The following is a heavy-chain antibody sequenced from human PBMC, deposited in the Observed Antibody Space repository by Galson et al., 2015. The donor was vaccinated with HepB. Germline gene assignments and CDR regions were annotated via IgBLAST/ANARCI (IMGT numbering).Heavy chain of an antibody. D-gene: IGHD3-3*01. J-gene: IGHJ3*02. CDR2: ISGSGGST. Sequence: SLRLSCAASGFTYSSYAMSWVRQAPGKGLEWVSAISGSGGSTYYADSVKGRFTISRDNSKNTLYLQMNGLRAEDTAVYYCTSPHYDFWSGYLDAFDIWGQGTMVTVSS. V-gene: IGHV3-23*01. CDR1: GFTYSSYA. CDR3: TSPHYDFWSGYLDAFDI.